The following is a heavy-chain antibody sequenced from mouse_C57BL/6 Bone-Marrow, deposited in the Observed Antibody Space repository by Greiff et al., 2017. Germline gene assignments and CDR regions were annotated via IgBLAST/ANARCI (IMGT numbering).Heavy chain of an antibody. J-gene: IGHJ2*01. D-gene: IGHD2-5*01. CDR1: GYTFTEYT. CDR2: FHPGSGSI. Sequence: VQLQQSGAELVKPGASVKLSCKASGYTFTEYTIHWVKQRSGQGLEWIGWFHPGSGSIKYNEKFKDKATLPADKSSSTVYMELSILTSEYSAVYFCARHYYYINAYFDYWGQGTTLTVSS. CDR3: ARHYYYINAYFDY. V-gene: IGHV1-62-2*01.